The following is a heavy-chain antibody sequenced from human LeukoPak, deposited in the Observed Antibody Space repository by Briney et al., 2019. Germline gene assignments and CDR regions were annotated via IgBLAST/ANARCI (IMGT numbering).Heavy chain of an antibody. Sequence: GGSLRLSCAASGFTFSSYEMNWVRQAPGKGLEWVSYISSSGSTIYYADSVKGRFTISRDNAKNSLYLQMNSLRAEDTAVYYCARDTQLGDSSSSYYYYYMDVWGKGTTVTVSS. J-gene: IGHJ6*03. CDR2: ISSSGSTI. V-gene: IGHV3-48*03. CDR1: GFTFSSYE. D-gene: IGHD6-6*01. CDR3: ARDTQLGDSSSSYYYYYMDV.